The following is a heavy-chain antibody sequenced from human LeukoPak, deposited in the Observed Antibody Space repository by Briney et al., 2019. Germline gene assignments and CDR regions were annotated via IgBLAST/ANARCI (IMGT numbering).Heavy chain of an antibody. J-gene: IGHJ4*02. D-gene: IGHD1-1*01. CDR3: TRNAELERRGEFDY. V-gene: IGHV3-73*01. Sequence: GGSLRLSCAASGFIFSDSAVHWVRQASGKGLEWVGRIRSKESTFATAYAASVKGRFTISRDDSRNTAYLQMNSLKTEDTAVYYCTRNAELERRGEFDYWRQGTLVTVSS. CDR1: GFIFSDSA. CDR2: IRSKESTFAT.